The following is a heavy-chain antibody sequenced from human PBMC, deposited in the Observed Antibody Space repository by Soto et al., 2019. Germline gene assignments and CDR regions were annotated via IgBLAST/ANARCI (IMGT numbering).Heavy chain of an antibody. V-gene: IGHV4-34*01. D-gene: IGHD6-19*01. Sequence: SETLSLTCAVSGASFFGYYWSWIRQPPGKGLEWIGEIKYSGTTNNNYNPSLKSRVTMSVDTSKNQFSLKLNSVTAADTAVYYCARGREQWLVDAFDIWGQGTMVTVSS. CDR2: IKYSGTTNN. CDR1: GASFFGYY. CDR3: ARGREQWLVDAFDI. J-gene: IGHJ3*02.